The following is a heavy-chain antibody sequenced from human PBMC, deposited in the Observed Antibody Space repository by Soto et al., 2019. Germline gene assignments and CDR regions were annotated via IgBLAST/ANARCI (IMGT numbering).Heavy chain of an antibody. D-gene: IGHD1-1*01. J-gene: IGHJ4*02. Sequence: PSETLSLTCTVSGGSISSYYWSWIRQPPGKGLEWIGYIYYSGSTKYNPSLKSRVTTSVDTSKNQFSLRLTSVIAADTAVYYCARGPWNADFDFWGQGIAVTVSS. CDR1: GGSISSYY. CDR3: ARGPWNADFDF. CDR2: IYYSGST. V-gene: IGHV4-59*01.